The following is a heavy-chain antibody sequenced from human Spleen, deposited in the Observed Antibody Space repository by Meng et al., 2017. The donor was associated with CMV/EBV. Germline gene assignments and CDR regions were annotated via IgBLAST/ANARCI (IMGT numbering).Heavy chain of an antibody. CDR1: GFHFDKYN. D-gene: IGHD4-23*01. V-gene: IGHV3-48*04. J-gene: IGHJ4*02. CDR2: ITSGSSIT. CDR3: AREGRPAVRADFDW. Sequence: GGSLRFSCAASGFHFDKYNMHWVRQAPGKGPEWISYITSGSSITYYADSVKGRFTISRDNARNSLFLQMNILRAEDTAVYYCAREGRPAVRADFDWWGQGSLVTVSS.